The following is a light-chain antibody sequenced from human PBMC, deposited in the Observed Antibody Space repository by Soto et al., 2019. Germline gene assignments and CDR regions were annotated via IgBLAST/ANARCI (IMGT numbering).Light chain of an antibody. V-gene: IGKV1-27*01. CDR1: QGISNY. Sequence: DIQMTQSPSSLSASVGDRVTITCRATQGISNYLAWYQQKPGKIPKLLIYAASTLQSGVPSRFSGSGSGTDFTLTINSLQPEDVATYFCQKYNSAPPTFGQGTKVEIK. CDR2: AAS. J-gene: IGKJ1*01. CDR3: QKYNSAPPT.